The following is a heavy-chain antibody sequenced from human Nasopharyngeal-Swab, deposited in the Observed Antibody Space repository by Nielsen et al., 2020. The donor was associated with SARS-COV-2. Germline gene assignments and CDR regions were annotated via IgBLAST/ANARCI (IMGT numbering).Heavy chain of an antibody. CDR3: ASLPRIAAAGTGNDY. CDR1: GGCISSGGYY. Sequence: SCTVWGGCISSGGYYWSWIRQHPGKGLEWIGYIYYSGSTYYNPSVKGRVTISVDTSKNQFSLKLSAVTAADTAVYYCASLPRIAAAGTGNDYWGQGTLVTVSS. D-gene: IGHD6-13*01. CDR2: IYYSGST. V-gene: IGHV4-31*02. J-gene: IGHJ4*02.